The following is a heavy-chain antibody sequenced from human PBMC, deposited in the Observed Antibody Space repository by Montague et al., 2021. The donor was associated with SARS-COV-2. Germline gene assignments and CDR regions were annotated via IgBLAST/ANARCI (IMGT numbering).Heavy chain of an antibody. CDR2: ISGGGAGT. Sequence: SLRLSCAASGFTFNSYAVNWVRQAPGKGLEWVSSISGGGAGTYYADSVKGRFTISRDNSKNTLYLQMNSLRAEDTAVYYCAKGGGGYNDAFEIWGQGTRVTVSS. V-gene: IGHV3-23*01. J-gene: IGHJ3*02. CDR1: GFTFNSYA. D-gene: IGHD3-22*01. CDR3: AKGGGGYNDAFEI.